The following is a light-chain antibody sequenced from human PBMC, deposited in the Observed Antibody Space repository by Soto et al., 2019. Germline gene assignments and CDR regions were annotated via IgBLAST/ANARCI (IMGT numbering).Light chain of an antibody. Sequence: QSVLTQPPSVSGAPGQRVTISCTGSSSNLGAGYDVHWYQQFPGTVPKLLIYADYERPSGVPDRFSGSKSGASAALVITGLRADDEADYYCQSYDNNVSGWVFGGGTQLTVL. V-gene: IGLV1-40*01. CDR1: SSNLGAGYD. J-gene: IGLJ7*01. CDR3: QSYDNNVSGWV. CDR2: ADY.